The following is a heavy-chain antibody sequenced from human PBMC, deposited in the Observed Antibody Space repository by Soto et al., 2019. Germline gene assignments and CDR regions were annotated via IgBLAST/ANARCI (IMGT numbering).Heavy chain of an antibody. CDR3: ARDYIRAQPNYYDSSGDQDYYYYYGMDV. CDR2: ISSSGSTI. Sequence: QVQLVESGGGLVKPGGSLRLSCAASGFTFSDYYMSWIRQAPGKGLEWVSYISSSGSTIYYADSVKGRFTISRDNAKNSLYLQMNSLRAEDTAVYYCARDYIRAQPNYYDSSGDQDYYYYYGMDVWGQGTTVTVSS. J-gene: IGHJ6*02. V-gene: IGHV3-11*01. CDR1: GFTFSDYY. D-gene: IGHD3-22*01.